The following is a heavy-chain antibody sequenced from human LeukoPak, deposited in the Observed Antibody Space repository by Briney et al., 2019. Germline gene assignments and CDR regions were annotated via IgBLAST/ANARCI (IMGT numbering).Heavy chain of an antibody. D-gene: IGHD6-19*01. J-gene: IGHJ4*02. CDR3: ARESTQWLVRGYFDY. Sequence: GGSLRLSCAASGFTFSSYSMNWVCQAPGKGLEWVSYISSSSTIYYADSVKGRFTISRDNAKNSLYLQMNSLRAEDTAVYYCARESTQWLVRGYFDYWGQGTLVTVSS. CDR2: ISSSSTI. CDR1: GFTFSSYS. V-gene: IGHV3-48*04.